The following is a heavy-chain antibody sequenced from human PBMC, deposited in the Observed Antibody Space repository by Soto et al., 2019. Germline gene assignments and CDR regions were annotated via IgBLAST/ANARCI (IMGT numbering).Heavy chain of an antibody. V-gene: IGHV4-59*01. D-gene: IGHD6-13*01. CDR2: VYYSGST. CDR3: ERGRIGAAGNLGY. Sequence: SETLSLTCTVSGGSISSYYWSWIRQPPGKGLEWIGYVYYSGSTDYNPSLKSRVTISVDTSKNHFSLKLSSVTAADMAVYYCERGRIGAAGNLGYWGQGTLVTVSS. J-gene: IGHJ4*02. CDR1: GGSISSYY.